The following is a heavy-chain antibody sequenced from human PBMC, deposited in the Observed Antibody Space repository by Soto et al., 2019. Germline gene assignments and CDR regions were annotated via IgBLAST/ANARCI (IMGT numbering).Heavy chain of an antibody. CDR2: VSYSGRT. J-gene: IGHJ5*02. D-gene: IGHD1-1*01. V-gene: IGHV4-59*01. Sequence: QAQLQESGPGLVKPSETLSLTCTVSGGSFSSYYWSWIRQPPGKGLEWIGYVSYSGRTNYDPSLKSRVTISLDTSKNQFSLKLRSVTAADTAVYYCARDGRRDWNDVYWFDPWGQGTLVTVSS. CDR1: GGSFSSYY. CDR3: ARDGRRDWNDVYWFDP.